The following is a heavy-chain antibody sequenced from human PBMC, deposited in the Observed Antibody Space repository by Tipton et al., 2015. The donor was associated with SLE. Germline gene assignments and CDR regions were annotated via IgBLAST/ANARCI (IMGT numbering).Heavy chain of an antibody. CDR1: GGSISSGNYC. CDR3: ARDEYRYDTTGYHLLGHFDF. Sequence: TLSLTCIVSGGSISSGNYCWSWIRQPAGKGLEWIGRICSSGSTNFFPSLQSRVTISVDRSKNQFSLNLSSVTAADTAVYYCARDEYRYDTTGYHLLGHFDFWGQGTLVTVSS. CDR2: ICSSGST. J-gene: IGHJ4*02. V-gene: IGHV4-61*02. D-gene: IGHD3-22*01.